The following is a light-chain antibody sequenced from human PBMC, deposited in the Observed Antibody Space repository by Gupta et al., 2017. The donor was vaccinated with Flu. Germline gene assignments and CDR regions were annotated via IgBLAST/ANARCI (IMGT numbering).Light chain of an antibody. V-gene: IGKV3-15*01. CDR1: QTVGTN. Sequence: EIVMTQFPLTLSVSPGERATLSCRASQTVGTNLAWYQQRPGLAPRLLIYGASMRATRIPARFSGSGAGTEFTLTISSLQSEDFALYYCQQYSNWPMFTFGPGTKVDIK. CDR2: GAS. CDR3: QQYSNWPMFT. J-gene: IGKJ3*01.